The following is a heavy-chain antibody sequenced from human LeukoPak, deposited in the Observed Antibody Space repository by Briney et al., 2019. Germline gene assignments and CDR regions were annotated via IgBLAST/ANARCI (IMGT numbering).Heavy chain of an antibody. Sequence: SETLSLTCALSGGSFSGYYWSWIRQPPGKGLEWIGEINHSGSTNYNPSLKSRVTISVDTSQNQFSLKLSSVTAADTAVYYCARGREGYFDYWGQETLVTVSS. V-gene: IGHV4-34*01. CDR2: INHSGST. CDR1: GGSFSGYY. CDR3: ARGREGYFDY. J-gene: IGHJ4*02.